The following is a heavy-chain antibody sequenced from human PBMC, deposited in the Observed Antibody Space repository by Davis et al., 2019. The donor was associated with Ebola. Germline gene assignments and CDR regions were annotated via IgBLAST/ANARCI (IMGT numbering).Heavy chain of an antibody. V-gene: IGHV3-21*01. CDR1: TFTFSTYS. CDR3: ARDRATVTPYYFDY. D-gene: IGHD4-17*01. CDR2: ISGSGFYT. Sequence: GESLKISCTVSTFTFSTYSMNWVRQAPGKGLEWVSSISGSGFYTYYADSVKGRFTISRDNSRNTLYLQMNSLRAEDTAVYYCARDRATVTPYYFDYWGQGTLVTVSS. J-gene: IGHJ4*02.